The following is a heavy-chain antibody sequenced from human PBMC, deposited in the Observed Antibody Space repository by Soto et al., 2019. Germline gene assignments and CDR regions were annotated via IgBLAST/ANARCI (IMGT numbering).Heavy chain of an antibody. Sequence: EVQLLESGGGLVQPGGSLRLSCAASGFTFSSYAMSWVRQAPGKGLEWVSGISGSGGTTYYADSVRGRFTISRDNTKSTLCLQMNSLRAEDTAVYYCAKARLQVEAATPPDYWGQGTLVTVSS. V-gene: IGHV3-23*01. D-gene: IGHD2-15*01. CDR1: GFTFSSYA. CDR3: AKARLQVEAATPPDY. CDR2: ISGSGGTT. J-gene: IGHJ4*02.